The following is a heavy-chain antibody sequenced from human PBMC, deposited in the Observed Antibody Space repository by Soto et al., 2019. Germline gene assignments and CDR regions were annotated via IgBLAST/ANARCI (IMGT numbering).Heavy chain of an antibody. CDR2: IYHGGST. Sequence: LSISWAVSGGSISSANWGTWVRQPPGKGLEWIGEIYHGGSTSDNPSLKSRVTLALHKFKNHFDLNLTSVTAGDGAVNYGARLRGCYRVDVWCQGTSVTVSS. J-gene: IGHJ6*02. D-gene: IGHD6-19*01. V-gene: IGHV4-4*02. CDR1: GGSISSANW. CDR3: ARLRGCYRVDV.